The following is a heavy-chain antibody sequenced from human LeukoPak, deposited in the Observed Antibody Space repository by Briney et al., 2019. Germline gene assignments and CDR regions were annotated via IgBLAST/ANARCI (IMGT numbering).Heavy chain of an antibody. J-gene: IGHJ4*02. CDR1: GFTFSSYS. Sequence: GGSLRLSCAASGFTFSSYSMNWVRQAPGKGLEWVSSISSSSSYIYYADSVKGRFTISRDNAKNSLYLRMNSLRAEDTAVYYCARDDSNYTYDYWGQGTLVTVSS. D-gene: IGHD4-11*01. CDR2: ISSSSSYI. V-gene: IGHV3-21*01. CDR3: ARDDSNYTYDY.